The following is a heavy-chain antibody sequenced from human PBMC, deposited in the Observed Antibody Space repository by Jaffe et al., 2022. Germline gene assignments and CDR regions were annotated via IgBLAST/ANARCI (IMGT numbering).Heavy chain of an antibody. CDR2: IRSKAYGGTT. Sequence: EVQLVESGGGLVQPGRSLRLSCTASGFTFGDYAMSWVRQAPGKGLEWVGFIRSKAYGGTTEYAASVKGRFTISRDDSKSIAYLQMNSLKTEDTAVYYCAREDGGGIDYWGQGTLVTVSS. CDR1: GFTFGDYA. D-gene: IGHD3-16*01. CDR3: AREDGGGIDY. J-gene: IGHJ4*02. V-gene: IGHV3-49*04.